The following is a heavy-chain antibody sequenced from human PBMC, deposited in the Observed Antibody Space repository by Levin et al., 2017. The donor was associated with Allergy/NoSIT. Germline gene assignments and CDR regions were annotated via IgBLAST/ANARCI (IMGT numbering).Heavy chain of an antibody. CDR1: GFSVSNNY. CDR2: IYSGGST. J-gene: IGHJ4*02. V-gene: IGHV3-66*01. D-gene: IGHD6-13*01. CDR3: ATDHGSSWCLH. Sequence: ASVKVSCEGSGFSVSNNYMSWVRQAPGKGLEWVSVIYSGGSTNYADSVKGRFTISRDNSKNTLYLQMSNLRAEDTAVYYCATDHGSSWCLHWGQGTLVTVSS.